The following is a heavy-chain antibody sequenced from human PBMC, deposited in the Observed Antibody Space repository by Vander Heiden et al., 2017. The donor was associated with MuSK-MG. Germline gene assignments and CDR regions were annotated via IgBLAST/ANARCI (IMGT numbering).Heavy chain of an antibody. V-gene: IGHV4-39*01. CDR2: IYYSGST. J-gene: IGHJ3*02. CDR1: GGSISSSSYY. D-gene: IGHD6-19*01. Sequence: QLQLQESGPGLVKPSDTLSLTCTVSGGSISSSSYYWGWIRQPPGKGLEWIGSIYYSGSTYYNPSLKSRVTISVDTSKNQFSLKLSSVTAADTAVYYCARRQQWLVQEYAFDIWGQGTMVTVSS. CDR3: ARRQQWLVQEYAFDI.